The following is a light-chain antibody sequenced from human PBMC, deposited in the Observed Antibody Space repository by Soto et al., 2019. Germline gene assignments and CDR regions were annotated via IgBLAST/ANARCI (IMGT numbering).Light chain of an antibody. J-gene: IGKJ5*01. CDR3: QQHGTSPIT. CDR2: GAS. Sequence: EIVLTQSPGTLSLSPGESAPLSCRASQSVISNYLACHQQKPGQTPRLLVSGASSRATGIPDRLSGSGSGTVFPLTISRLEPEDFAVYYCQQHGTSPITFGQGTRLQIK. V-gene: IGKV3-20*01. CDR1: QSVISNY.